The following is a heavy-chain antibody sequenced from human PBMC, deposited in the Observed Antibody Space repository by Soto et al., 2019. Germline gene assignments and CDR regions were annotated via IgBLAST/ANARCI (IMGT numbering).Heavy chain of an antibody. D-gene: IGHD6-13*01. CDR1: GGTFSSYA. V-gene: IGHV1-69*13. Sequence: ASVKVSCKASGGTFSSYAISWVRQAPGQGLEWMGGIIPIFGTANYAQKFQGRVTITADESTSTAYMELSSLRSEDTAVYYCARAPDRIAAGDSWFDPWGQGTLVTVSS. J-gene: IGHJ5*02. CDR3: ARAPDRIAAGDSWFDP. CDR2: IIPIFGTA.